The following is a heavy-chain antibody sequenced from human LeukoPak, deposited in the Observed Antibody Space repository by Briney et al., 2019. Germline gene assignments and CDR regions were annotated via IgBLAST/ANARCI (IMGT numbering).Heavy chain of an antibody. CDR3: ASSIVATLEFDY. CDR1: GGSISSSSYY. Sequence: PSETLSLTCTVSGGSISSSSYYWGWIRQPPGKGLEWIGSINYSGSTYYNPSLKSRVTISVDTSKNQFSLKLSSVTAADTAVYYCASSIVATLEFDYWGQGTLVTVSS. J-gene: IGHJ4*02. V-gene: IGHV4-39*07. CDR2: INYSGST. D-gene: IGHD5-12*01.